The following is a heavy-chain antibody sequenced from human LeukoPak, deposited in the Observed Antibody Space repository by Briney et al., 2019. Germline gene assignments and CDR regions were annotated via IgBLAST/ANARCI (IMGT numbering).Heavy chain of an antibody. CDR2: ISGSGGST. CDR1: GFTFSSYA. Sequence: GGSLRLSCAASGFTFSSYAMSWVRQAPGKGLEWVSAISGSGGSTYYADSVKGRFTISRDNSKNTLYLQMSSLRAENTAVYYCASSYDFWSGPYFDYWGQGTLVTVSS. J-gene: IGHJ4*02. V-gene: IGHV3-23*01. D-gene: IGHD3-3*01. CDR3: ASSYDFWSGPYFDY.